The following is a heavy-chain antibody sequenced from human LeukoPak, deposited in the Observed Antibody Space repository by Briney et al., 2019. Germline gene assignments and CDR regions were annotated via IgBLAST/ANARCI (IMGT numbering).Heavy chain of an antibody. CDR2: IIPIFGTA. CDR1: GGTFSSYA. D-gene: IGHD2-15*01. V-gene: IGHV1-69*06. CDR3: AREEILRYCSGGSCYGIGGFDP. Sequence: ASVKVSCKASGGTFSSYAISWVRQAPGQGLEWMGGIIPIFGTANYAQKFQGRVTITADKSTSTAYMELSSLRSEDKAVYYCAREEILRYCSGGSCYGIGGFDPWGPGTLVTVSS. J-gene: IGHJ5*02.